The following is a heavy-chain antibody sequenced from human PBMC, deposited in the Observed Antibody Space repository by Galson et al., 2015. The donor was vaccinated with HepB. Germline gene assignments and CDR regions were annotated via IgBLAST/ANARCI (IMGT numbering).Heavy chain of an antibody. Sequence: SVKVSCKASGGTFSSYAISWVRQAPGQGLEWMGGIIPIFGTANYAQKFQGRVTITADESTSTAYMELSSLRSEDTAVYYCARDHKTVAQDIVVVPAAAYYYYYGVDVWGQGTTVTVSS. CDR3: ARDHKTVAQDIVVVPAAAYYYYYGVDV. CDR1: GGTFSSYA. J-gene: IGHJ6*02. V-gene: IGHV1-69*13. D-gene: IGHD2-2*01. CDR2: IIPIFGTA.